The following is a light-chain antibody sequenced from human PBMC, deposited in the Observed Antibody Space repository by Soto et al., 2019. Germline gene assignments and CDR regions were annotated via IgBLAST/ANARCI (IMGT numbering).Light chain of an antibody. CDR2: KAS. Sequence: DIQMTQSPSTLCASVGDRVTMTCRASQSISRLLAWYQQKPGKAPKLLMYKASSLQSGVPSRFSGSGSGTEFTLTISSLQPEDFAVYYCQQYYNWPRTFGQGTTGDI. J-gene: IGKJ1*01. CDR3: QQYYNWPRT. V-gene: IGKV1-5*03. CDR1: QSISRL.